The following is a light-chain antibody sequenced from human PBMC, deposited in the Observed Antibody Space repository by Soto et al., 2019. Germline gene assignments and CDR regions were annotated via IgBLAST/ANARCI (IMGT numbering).Light chain of an antibody. Sequence: EIVLTQSPATLSLSPGERATLSCRASQSVSSYLAWYQQKPGQAPRLLIYDASNRATGIPARFSGSGSGTDFTFTISSLVPEDFAVYYCQQRSHWPWTFGQGTRWIS. J-gene: IGKJ1*01. CDR1: QSVSSY. V-gene: IGKV3-11*01. CDR2: DAS. CDR3: QQRSHWPWT.